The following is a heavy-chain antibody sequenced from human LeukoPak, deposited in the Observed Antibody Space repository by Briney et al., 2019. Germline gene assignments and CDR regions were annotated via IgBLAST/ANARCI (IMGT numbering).Heavy chain of an antibody. CDR1: GFTFSDYY. CDR2: ISSSGSTI. V-gene: IGHV3-11*01. Sequence: GRSLRLSCAASGFTFSDYYMSWIRQAPGKGLEWVSYISSSGSTIYYADSVKGRFTISRDNAKNSLYLQMNSLRAEDTAVYYCATYGDGYYYYGMDVWGQGTTVTVSS. D-gene: IGHD4-17*01. J-gene: IGHJ6*02. CDR3: ATYGDGYYYYGMDV.